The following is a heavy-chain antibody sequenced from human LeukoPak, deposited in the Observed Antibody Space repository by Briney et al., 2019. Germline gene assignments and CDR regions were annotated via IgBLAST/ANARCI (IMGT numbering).Heavy chain of an antibody. CDR1: GGSISSSSYY. D-gene: IGHD5-18*01. CDR2: LFYSGST. Sequence: PSETLSLTCTVSGGSISSSSYYWGWIRQPPGKGLEWIVSLFYSGSTYYDPSLKSRVTISVDTSKNQFSLKVTSVTAADTAVYYCARHSRYGLYYFDYWGRGTLVTVSS. V-gene: IGHV4-39*01. CDR3: ARHSRYGLYYFDY. J-gene: IGHJ4*02.